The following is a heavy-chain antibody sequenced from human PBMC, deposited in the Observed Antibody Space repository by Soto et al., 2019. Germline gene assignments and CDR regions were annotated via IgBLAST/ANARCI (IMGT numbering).Heavy chain of an antibody. Sequence: EVQLVETGGGLIQPGGSLRLSCAASGFTVSSNYMSWVRQAPGKGLEWVSVIYSGGSTYYADSVKGRFTISRDKSKNTLYLQMNTLSAEDTAVYYCARSEKKAARDAFDIWGQGTMVTVSS. V-gene: IGHV3-53*02. CDR2: IYSGGST. J-gene: IGHJ3*02. CDR1: GFTVSSNY. CDR3: ARSEKKAARDAFDI. D-gene: IGHD6-6*01.